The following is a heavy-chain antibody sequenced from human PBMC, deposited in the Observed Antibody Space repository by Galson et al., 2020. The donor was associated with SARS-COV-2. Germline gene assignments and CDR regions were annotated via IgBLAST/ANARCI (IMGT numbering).Heavy chain of an antibody. V-gene: IGHV3-7*01. Sequence: GGSLPLPCPASGFTFSSYWMSWVRQAPGKGLEWVANIKQDGSAKYYVDSVKGRLTNSRDNAKNSLYMQMNSLRAEDPAVYYCARVGSSSWYFDYWGRGTLVTVSS. CDR2: IKQDGSAK. D-gene: IGHD6-13*01. J-gene: IGHJ4*02. CDR3: ARVGSSSWYFDY. CDR1: GFTFSSYW.